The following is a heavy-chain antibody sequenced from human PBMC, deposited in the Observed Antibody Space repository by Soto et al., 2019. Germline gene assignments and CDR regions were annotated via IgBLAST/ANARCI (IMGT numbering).Heavy chain of an antibody. CDR2: MNPNSGNT. CDR3: ARGDVLRYFDWLASGDDAFDI. CDR1: GYTFTSYD. D-gene: IGHD3-9*01. Sequence: ASVKVSCKASGYTFTSYDINWVRQATGQGLEWMGWMNPNSGNTGYAQKFQGRVTMTRNTSISTAYMELSSLRSEDTAVYYCARGDVLRYFDWLASGDDAFDIWGQGTMVTVSS. V-gene: IGHV1-8*01. J-gene: IGHJ3*02.